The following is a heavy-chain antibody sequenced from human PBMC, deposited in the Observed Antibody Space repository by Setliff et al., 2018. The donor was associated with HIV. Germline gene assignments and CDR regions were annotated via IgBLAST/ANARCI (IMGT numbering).Heavy chain of an antibody. Sequence: GASVKVSCKASGYTFTAYYIHWVRQAPGQGLEWMGWINPYSGGTNYAQNFQGWVTVTRDTSITTAYMELSRLTSDDTALYFCVREVRAAYKGPLWFGQSDPRPDTFDIWGQGTMVTVSS. V-gene: IGHV1-2*04. CDR1: GYTFTAYY. D-gene: IGHD3-10*01. CDR2: INPYSGGT. J-gene: IGHJ3*02. CDR3: VREVRAAYKGPLWFGQSDPRPDTFDI.